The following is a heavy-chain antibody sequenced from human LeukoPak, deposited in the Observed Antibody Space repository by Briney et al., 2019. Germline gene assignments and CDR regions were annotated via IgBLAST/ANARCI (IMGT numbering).Heavy chain of an antibody. Sequence: SVKVSCKASGGTFSSYAISWVRQAPGQGLEWMGGIIPVFGTSNYAQRFQGRVTITADESTRTAYMELSSLRSEDTAVYYCARVTGGRYCSTTSCYMRGWFNPWGQGTLVTVSS. D-gene: IGHD2-2*02. J-gene: IGHJ5*02. CDR1: GGTFSSYA. CDR3: ARVTGGRYCSTTSCYMRGWFNP. CDR2: IIPVFGTS. V-gene: IGHV1-69*13.